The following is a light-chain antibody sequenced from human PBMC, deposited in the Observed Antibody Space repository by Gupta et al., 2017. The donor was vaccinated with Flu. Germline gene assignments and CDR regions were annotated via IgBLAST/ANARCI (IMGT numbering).Light chain of an antibody. V-gene: IGKV3-11*01. CDR2: DAS. J-gene: IGKJ4*01. Sequence: DIVLTQSPATLSLSPGQRATLSCRASQTVGSYLAWYQQKPGQAPRLLIYDASNRATGIPARFSGSGSGTDFTLTISSREPEDFAVYYCQHHSNWPTLTFGGGTKVEI. CDR1: QTVGSY. CDR3: QHHSNWPTLT.